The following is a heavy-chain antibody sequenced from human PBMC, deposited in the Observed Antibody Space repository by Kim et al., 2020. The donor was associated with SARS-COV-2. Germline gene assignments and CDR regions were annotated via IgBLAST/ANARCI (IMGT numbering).Heavy chain of an antibody. J-gene: IGHJ4*02. V-gene: IGHV3-30*02. D-gene: IGHD4-4*01. CDR3: AKGKEYSYADPIDF. Sequence: GDSGKGRFTISRDRSKNTLYLQMNSLRAEDTAIYYCAKGKEYSYADPIDFWGQGTLVTVSS.